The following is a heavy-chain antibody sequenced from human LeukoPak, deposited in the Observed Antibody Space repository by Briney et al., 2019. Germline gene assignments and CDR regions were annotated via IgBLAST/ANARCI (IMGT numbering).Heavy chain of an antibody. D-gene: IGHD5-18*01. Sequence: GGSLRLSCAASGFTVSSNYMSWVRQAPGKGLEWVSVIYSGGSTYYADSVKGRFTISRDNSKNTLYLQMNSLRAEDTAVYYCAKDVGIQLWLRGGYYFDYWGQGTLVTVSS. CDR2: IYSGGST. J-gene: IGHJ4*02. CDR1: GFTVSSNY. CDR3: AKDVGIQLWLRGGYYFDY. V-gene: IGHV3-53*01.